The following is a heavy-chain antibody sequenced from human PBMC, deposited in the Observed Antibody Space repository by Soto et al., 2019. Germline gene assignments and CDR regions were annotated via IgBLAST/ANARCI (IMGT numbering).Heavy chain of an antibody. CDR1: GFTFSSYA. CDR2: ISYDGSNK. Sequence: GGSLRLSCAASGFTFSSYAMHWVRQAPGKGLEWVAVISYDGSNKYYADSVKGRFTISRDNSKNTLYLQMNSLRAEDTAVYYCARALLSPYCSSTSCFSGYYYYGMDVWGQGTTVTVSS. D-gene: IGHD2-2*01. CDR3: ARALLSPYCSSTSCFSGYYYYGMDV. J-gene: IGHJ6*02. V-gene: IGHV3-30-3*01.